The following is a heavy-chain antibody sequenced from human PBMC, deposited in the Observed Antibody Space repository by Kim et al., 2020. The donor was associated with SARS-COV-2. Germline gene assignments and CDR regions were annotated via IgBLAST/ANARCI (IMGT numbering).Heavy chain of an antibody. J-gene: IGHJ6*02. CDR2: MNPNSGNT. CDR3: ARGGDIVVVPAAVYYYYGMDV. V-gene: IGHV1-8*01. CDR1: GYTFTSYD. Sequence: ASVKVSCKASGYTFTSYDINWVRQATGQGLEWMGWMNPNSGNTGYAQKFQGRVTMTRNTSISTAYMELSSLRSEDTAVYYCARGGDIVVVPAAVYYYYGMDVWGQGTTVTVSS. D-gene: IGHD2-2*01.